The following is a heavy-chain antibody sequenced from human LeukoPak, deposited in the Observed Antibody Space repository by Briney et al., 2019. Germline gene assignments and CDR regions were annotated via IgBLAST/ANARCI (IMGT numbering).Heavy chain of an antibody. CDR3: ARNKYSGGWTTYYYGMDV. J-gene: IGHJ6*02. CDR2: MNPNSGNT. CDR1: GYTFTSYD. V-gene: IGHV1-8*01. D-gene: IGHD6-19*01. Sequence: ASVKVSCKSSGYTFTSYDINWVRQATGQGLEWMGWMNPNSGNTGYAQKFQGRVTMTRNTSISTAYMELSSLRSEDTAVYYCARNKYSGGWTTYYYGMDVWGQGTTVTVSS.